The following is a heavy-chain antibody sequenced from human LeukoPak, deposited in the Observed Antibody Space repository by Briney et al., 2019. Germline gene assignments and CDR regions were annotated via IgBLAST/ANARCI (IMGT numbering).Heavy chain of an antibody. CDR1: GFNFRSFA. V-gene: IGHV3-64*01. D-gene: IGHD2-21*02. Sequence: GGSLRLSCAGSGFNFRSFALHWVRQAPGKGLEYVSGMSGDGGSTSHANSVKGRFTISRDNSKNTLYLQMGSLKTEDMALYYCARGNTALGGAFDIWGPGTVVSVS. CDR3: ARGNTALGGAFDI. CDR2: MSGDGGST. J-gene: IGHJ3*02.